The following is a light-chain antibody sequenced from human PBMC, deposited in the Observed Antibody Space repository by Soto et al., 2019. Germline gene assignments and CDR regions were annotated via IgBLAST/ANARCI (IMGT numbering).Light chain of an antibody. V-gene: IGKV1-5*01. CDR2: DAS. J-gene: IGKJ1*01. CDR3: QQYNTLSGT. Sequence: DIQMTQSPSTLSASVGDRVTITCRASQSISSWLAWYQQKPGKAPKLLIYDASSLESGVPSRFSGSGFGTEFSLTISSPQPDDSATYYCQQYNTLSGTFGQGTKVDIK. CDR1: QSISSW.